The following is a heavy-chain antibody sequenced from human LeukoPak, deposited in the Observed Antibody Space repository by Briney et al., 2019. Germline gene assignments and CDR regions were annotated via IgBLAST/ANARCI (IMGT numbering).Heavy chain of an antibody. CDR1: GGAISSDC. CDR2: ICNSEST. CDR3: ARVLYYNYAYCWFDG. Sequence: PSETLSHTCSVSGGAISSDCWSSIRQPPGKGLEWIGDICNSESTNYNASLNSRDTISRDTSKNQFSLRLTSVTPAHTAVYYCARVLYYNYAYCWFDGWGQPSLVSVSS. V-gene: IGHV4-59*01. J-gene: IGHJ5*02. D-gene: IGHD5-18*01.